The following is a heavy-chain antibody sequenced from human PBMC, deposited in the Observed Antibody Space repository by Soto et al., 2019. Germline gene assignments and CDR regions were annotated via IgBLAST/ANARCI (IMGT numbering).Heavy chain of an antibody. J-gene: IGHJ3*02. Sequence: VQLVESGGGVVQPGRSLRLSCAASGFSFTTYVMHWVRQAPGKGLEWVAVISHDGSYKYYGDAVKGRFTISRDTSKNAVYLEMNSLRPEDTAVYYCAKGLLAIVGTTLPRDAFNIWGKGTMVTVSS. V-gene: IGHV3-30*18. CDR3: AKGLLAIVGTTLPRDAFNI. CDR2: ISHDGSYK. D-gene: IGHD1-26*01. CDR1: GFSFTTYV.